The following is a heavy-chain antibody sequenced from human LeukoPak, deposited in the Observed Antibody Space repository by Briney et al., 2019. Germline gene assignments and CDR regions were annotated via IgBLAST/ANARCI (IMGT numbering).Heavy chain of an antibody. D-gene: IGHD4-11*01. CDR3: ARESISNDAFDI. CDR2: IYHSGST. V-gene: IGHV4-38-2*02. J-gene: IGHJ3*02. CDR1: GYSISSGYY. Sequence: SETLSLTCTVSGYSISSGYYWGWIRQPPGKGLEWIGSIYHSGSTYYNPSPKSRVTISVDTSKNQFSLKLSSVTAADTAVYYCARESISNDAFDIWGQGTMVTVSS.